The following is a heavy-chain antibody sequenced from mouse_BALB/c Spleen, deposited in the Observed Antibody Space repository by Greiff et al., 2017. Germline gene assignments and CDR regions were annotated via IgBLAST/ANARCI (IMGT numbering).Heavy chain of an antibody. CDR3: ARRTWDWYFDV. V-gene: IGHV3-2*02. CDR2: ISYSGST. J-gene: IGHJ1*01. CDR1: GYSITSDYA. D-gene: IGHD4-1*01. Sequence: EVKLVESGPGLVKPSQSLSLTCTVTGYSITSDYAWNWIRQFPGNKLEWMGYISYSGSTSYNPSLKSRISITRDTSKNQFFLQLNSVTTEDTATYYCARRTWDWYFDVWGAGTTVTVSS.